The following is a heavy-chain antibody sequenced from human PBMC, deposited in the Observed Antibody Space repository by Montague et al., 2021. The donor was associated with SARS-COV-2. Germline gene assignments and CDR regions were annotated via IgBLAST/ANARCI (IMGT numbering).Heavy chain of an antibody. D-gene: IGHD3-3*01. V-gene: IGHV4-34*01. CDR1: GGSFSGYY. J-gene: IGHJ6*03. CDR2: ISDSGST. CDR3: ARGRAARSITIFGVVNPAIRYYYMDV. Sequence: SETLSLTCAVYGGSFSGYYWSWIRQPPGKGLEWIGEISDSGSTYCNPSLKSRVTISVDTSKNQFSLKLSSVTAADTAVYYCARGRAARSITIFGVVNPAIRYYYMDVWGKGTTVTVSS.